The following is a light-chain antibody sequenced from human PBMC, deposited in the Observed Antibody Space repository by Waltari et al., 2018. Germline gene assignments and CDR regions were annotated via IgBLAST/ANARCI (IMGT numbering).Light chain of an antibody. CDR1: SSDVGGYTS. CDR3: TSYASSSTLV. V-gene: IGLV2-14*03. J-gene: IGLJ2*01. Sequence: QSALTQPASVSGSPGQSITISCTGISSDVGGYTSVSWYHQHQGKAPKVMIYDVGYRPSGVSSRFSGSKSGNTASLTISGLQAEDEADYYCTSYASSSTLVFGGGTKLTVL. CDR2: DVG.